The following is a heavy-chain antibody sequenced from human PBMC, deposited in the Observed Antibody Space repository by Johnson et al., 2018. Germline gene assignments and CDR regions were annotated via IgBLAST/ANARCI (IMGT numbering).Heavy chain of an antibody. V-gene: IGHV1-69*01. CDR3: ARRPTVVTPGAFDI. CDR2: IIPIFGTA. J-gene: IGHJ3*02. D-gene: IGHD4-23*01. CDR1: GGTFSSYA. Sequence: QVQLVQSGAEVKKXGSSXKVXCKASGGTFSSYAISWVRQAPGQGLEWMGGIIPIFGTANYAQKFQGRVTITAAESTSTAYMELSSLRSEDTAVNYCARRPTVVTPGAFDIWGQGTMVTVSS.